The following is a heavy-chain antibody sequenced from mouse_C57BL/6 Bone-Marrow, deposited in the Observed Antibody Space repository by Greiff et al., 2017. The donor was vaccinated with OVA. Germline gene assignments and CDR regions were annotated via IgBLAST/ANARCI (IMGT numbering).Heavy chain of an antibody. CDR3: ARGIFWFAY. CDR1: GYAFTNYL. J-gene: IGHJ3*01. CDR2: INPGSGGT. V-gene: IGHV1-54*01. Sequence: VQLQQSGAELVRPGTSVKVSCKASGYAFTNYLIEWVKQRPGQGLEWIGVINPGSGGTNYNEKFKGKATLTADKSSSTAYMQLSSLTSEDSAVYFCARGIFWFAYWGQGTLVTVSA.